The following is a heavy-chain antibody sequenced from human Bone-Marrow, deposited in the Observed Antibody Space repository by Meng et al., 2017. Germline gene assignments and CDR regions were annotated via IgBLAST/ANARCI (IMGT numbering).Heavy chain of an antibody. Sequence: ASVKVSCKASGYTFTGSSIHWVRQIPGQGLEWMGWINPKSGGSNYAQKFQGRVTMTWDTSISTVYMELTRLTYDDTAVYYCARDIVVVPAAMGYYYYGMDVWGQGTTVTVSS. J-gene: IGHJ6*02. D-gene: IGHD2-2*01. CDR1: GYTFTGSS. CDR2: INPKSGGS. V-gene: IGHV1-2*02. CDR3: ARDIVVVPAAMGYYYYGMDV.